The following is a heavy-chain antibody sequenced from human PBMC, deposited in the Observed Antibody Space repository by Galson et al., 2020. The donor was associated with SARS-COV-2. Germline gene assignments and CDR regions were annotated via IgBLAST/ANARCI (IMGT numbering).Heavy chain of an antibody. J-gene: IGHJ4*02. CDR1: GFTFSSYA. CDR2: ISGSGGST. CDR3: AKVKWLVREFDY. Sequence: GESLKISCAASGFTFSSYAMSWVRQAPGKGLEWVSAISGSGGSTYYADSVKGRFTISRDNSKNTLYLQMNSLRAEDTAVYYCAKVKWLVREFDYWGQGTLVTVSS. D-gene: IGHD6-19*01. V-gene: IGHV3-23*01.